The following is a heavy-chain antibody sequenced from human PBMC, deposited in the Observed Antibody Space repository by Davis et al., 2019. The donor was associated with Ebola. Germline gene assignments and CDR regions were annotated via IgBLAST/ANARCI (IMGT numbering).Heavy chain of an antibody. CDR3: ARREAASIDY. D-gene: IGHD6-25*01. Sequence: HTGGSLRLSCAVSGVTFRNYVMSWVRQTPGKGLVWVSRITNDGTRTSYADSVQGRFTISRDNAKNTLFLQLNSLRVEDTAIYYCARREAASIDYWGQGTLVTVSS. CDR1: GVTFRNYV. J-gene: IGHJ4*02. V-gene: IGHV3-74*01. CDR2: ITNDGTRT.